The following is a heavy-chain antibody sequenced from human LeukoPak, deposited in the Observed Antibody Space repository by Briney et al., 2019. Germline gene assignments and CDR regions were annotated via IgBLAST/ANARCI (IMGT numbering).Heavy chain of an antibody. V-gene: IGHV4-59*03. D-gene: IGHD2-8*01. CDR2: NMNT. J-gene: IGHJ4*02. CDR3: ATYYVNGAGRGH. Sequence: GSLRLPCAASGFTFDDYAMHWVRQAPGKGLEWIGHNMNTYYNPSLKSRVTISIDTSKNQFSLMLSTVTAADTAIYYCATYYVNGAGRGHWGPGTLVTVSS. CDR1: GFTFDDYA.